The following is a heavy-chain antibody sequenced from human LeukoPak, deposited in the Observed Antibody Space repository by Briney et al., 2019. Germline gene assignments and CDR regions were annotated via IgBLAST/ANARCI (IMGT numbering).Heavy chain of an antibody. CDR3: AKGQWLLTKGPSDY. D-gene: IGHD6-19*01. Sequence: PGGSLRLSCAASGFTFSTSAMNWARQAPGKGLDWISGISGSGGSTYYADSVKGRFTISRDNSKNTLYLQMNSLRAEDTALYYFAKGQWLLTKGPSDYWGQGTLVT. CDR2: ISGSGGST. CDR1: GFTFSTSA. V-gene: IGHV3-23*01. J-gene: IGHJ4*02.